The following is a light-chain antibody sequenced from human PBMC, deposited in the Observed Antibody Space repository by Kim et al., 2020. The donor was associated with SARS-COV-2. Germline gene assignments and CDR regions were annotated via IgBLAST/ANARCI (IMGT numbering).Light chain of an antibody. CDR1: QSISYY. J-gene: IGKJ4*01. CDR3: QQGSEWPLT. V-gene: IGKV3-11*01. Sequence: EIVLTQSPATLSLSPGEGATLSCRASQSISYYLAWFQQRPGQTPRLLILNAASRATGIPARFSGSGSGTDFTLTISRLEPEDFAVYYCQQGSEWPLTFGGGTKVEIK. CDR2: NAA.